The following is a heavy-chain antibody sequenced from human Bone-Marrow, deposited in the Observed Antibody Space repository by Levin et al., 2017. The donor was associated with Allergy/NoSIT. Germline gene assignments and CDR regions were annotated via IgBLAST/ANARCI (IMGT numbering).Heavy chain of an antibody. CDR3: ARDRVDLVVGPPAHYFYYGMDV. Sequence: PGGSLRLSCAASGFTFRAYSMNWVRQAPGKGLEWVSSISSTSKYIYYADSVKGRFTISRDNARNSLYLQMNSLRVEDTAVYYCARDRVDLVVGPPAHYFYYGMDVWGQGTTVTVSS. CDR1: GFTFRAYS. J-gene: IGHJ6*02. D-gene: IGHD2-2*01. V-gene: IGHV3-21*06. CDR2: ISSTSKYI.